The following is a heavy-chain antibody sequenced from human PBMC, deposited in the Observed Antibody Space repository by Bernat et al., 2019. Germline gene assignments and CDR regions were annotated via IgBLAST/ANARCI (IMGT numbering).Heavy chain of an antibody. CDR2: IKQDGSEK. CDR3: ARDVGRWGAEEDAFDI. V-gene: IGHV3-7*01. J-gene: IGHJ3*02. Sequence: EVQLVESGGGLVQPGGSLRLSCAASGFTFSSYWMSWVRQAPGKGLEWVANIKQDGSEKYYVDSVKGPFTISRDNAKNSLYLQMNSLRAEDTAVYYCARDVGRWGAEEDAFDIWGQGTMVTVSS. CDR1: GFTFSSYW. D-gene: IGHD1-26*01.